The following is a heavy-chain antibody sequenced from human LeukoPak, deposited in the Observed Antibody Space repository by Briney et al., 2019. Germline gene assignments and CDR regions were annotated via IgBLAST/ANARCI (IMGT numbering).Heavy chain of an antibody. V-gene: IGHV5-51*01. Sequence: GESLKISCKGSGYSFTTYWIVWVRKMPGKGLEWMGIIYPDDSNTTYSPSFQGQVTISADKSISTAYLQWTSLKASDTAMYYCARLPGTGGYREGAYWGQEALVTVSS. CDR3: ARLPGTGGYREGAY. J-gene: IGHJ4*02. CDR2: IYPDDSNT. CDR1: GYSFTTYW. D-gene: IGHD2-8*02.